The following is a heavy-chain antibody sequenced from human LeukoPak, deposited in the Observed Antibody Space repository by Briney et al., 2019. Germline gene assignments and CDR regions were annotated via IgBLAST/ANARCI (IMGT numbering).Heavy chain of an antibody. CDR1: GFTVSSNY. CDR3: AGSRFNYGDHAFDI. Sequence: GGSLRLSCAASGFTVSSNYMSWVRQAPGKGLEWVSVIYSGGSTYYADSVKGRFTISRDNSKNTLCLQMNSLRAEDTAVYYCAGSRFNYGDHAFDIWGQGTMVTVSS. V-gene: IGHV3-66*02. J-gene: IGHJ3*02. D-gene: IGHD4-17*01. CDR2: IYSGGST.